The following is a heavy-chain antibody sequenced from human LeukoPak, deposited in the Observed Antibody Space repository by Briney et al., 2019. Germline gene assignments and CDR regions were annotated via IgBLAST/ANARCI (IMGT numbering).Heavy chain of an antibody. J-gene: IGHJ6*03. CDR2: IRYDGSNK. D-gene: IGHD3-10*01. CDR3: AKDPLWFGEPYYMDV. Sequence: PGGSLRLSCAASGFTFSSYAMHWVRQAPGKGLEWVAFIRYDGSNKYYADSVKGRFTISRDNSKNTLYLQMNSLRAEDTAVYYCAKDPLWFGEPYYMDVWGKGTTVTVSS. V-gene: IGHV3-30*02. CDR1: GFTFSSYA.